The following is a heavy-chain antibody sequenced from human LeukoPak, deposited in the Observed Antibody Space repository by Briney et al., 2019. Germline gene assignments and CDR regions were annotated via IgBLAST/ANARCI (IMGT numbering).Heavy chain of an antibody. CDR1: GGSFSGYY. Sequence: NPSETLSLTCAVYGGSFSGYYWSWIRQPPGKGLEWIGEINHSGSTNYNPSLKSRVTISVDTSKNQFSLKLSSVTAADTAVYYCARGVFSRRSGPLEWLSSWGQGTLVTVSS. V-gene: IGHV4-34*01. J-gene: IGHJ5*02. CDR2: INHSGST. CDR3: ARGVFSRRSGPLEWLSS. D-gene: IGHD3-3*01.